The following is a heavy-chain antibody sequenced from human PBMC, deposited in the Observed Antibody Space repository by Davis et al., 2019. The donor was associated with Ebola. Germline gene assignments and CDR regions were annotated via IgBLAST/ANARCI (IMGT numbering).Heavy chain of an antibody. D-gene: IGHD3-10*01. CDR2: IKQDGSEK. V-gene: IGHV3-7*01. CDR1: GFTFSSYW. Sequence: PGGSLRLSCAASGFTFSSYWMSWVRQAPGKGLEWVANIKQDGSEKYYADSVKGRFTISRDNSKNTLYLQMNSLRAEDTAVYYCAKVVGEWYYLFYGMDVWGQGTTVTVSS. J-gene: IGHJ6*02. CDR3: AKVVGEWYYLFYGMDV.